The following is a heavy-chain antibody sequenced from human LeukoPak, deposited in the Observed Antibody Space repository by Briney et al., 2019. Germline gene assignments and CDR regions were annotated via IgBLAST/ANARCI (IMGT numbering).Heavy chain of an antibody. CDR3: ARDPPGIAASVSGG. D-gene: IGHD6-13*01. J-gene: IGHJ1*01. V-gene: IGHV3-53*01. CDR1: TFTGYNIY. CDR2: IYSGGST. Sequence: GGYVSLSCTAATFTGYNIYREWLRQAPGMGLEWVSLIYSGGSTYYADSVKGRFTISRDNSKNTLYLQMSSLRVEDTAVYYCARDPPGIAASVSGGWGQGTLVTVSS.